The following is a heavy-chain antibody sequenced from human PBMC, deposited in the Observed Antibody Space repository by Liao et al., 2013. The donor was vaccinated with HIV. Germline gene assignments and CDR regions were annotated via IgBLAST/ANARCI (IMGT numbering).Heavy chain of an antibody. J-gene: IGHJ6*01. V-gene: IGHV4-4*07. CDR3: YEDV. Sequence: QVRLQESGPSVVKPSETLSLTCNVFGTFMTSDYWTWVRQPAGQGLEWIGRISVTGNTVFNPSLRSRVDHVYCTPPRMNSLLPSTSVTAADSAIYFLYEDV. D-gene: IGHD2-8*01. CDR1: GTFMTSDY. CDR2: ISVTGNT.